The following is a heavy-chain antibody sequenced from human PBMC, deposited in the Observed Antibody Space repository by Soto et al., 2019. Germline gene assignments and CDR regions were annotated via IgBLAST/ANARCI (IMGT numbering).Heavy chain of an antibody. J-gene: IGHJ3*02. CDR3: ARLKEYYDFWSGYYLDAFDI. CDR1: GYTFTSYG. D-gene: IGHD3-3*01. CDR2: MNPNSGNT. V-gene: IGHV1-8*01. Sequence: ASVKVSCKASGYTFTSYGINWVRQATGQGLEWMGWMNPNSGNTGYAQKFQGRVTMTRNTSISTAYMELSSLRSEDTAVYYCARLKEYYDFWSGYYLDAFDIWGQGTMVT.